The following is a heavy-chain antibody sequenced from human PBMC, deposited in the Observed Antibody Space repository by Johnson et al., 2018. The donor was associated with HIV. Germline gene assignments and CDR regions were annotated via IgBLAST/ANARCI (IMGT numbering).Heavy chain of an antibody. V-gene: IGHV3-66*01. CDR2: IYSGGYT. CDR3: ARGTPWDAFDI. Sequence: MLLVESGGGLVQSGGSLRLACVASGFTFSSDAMSWVRQAPGKGLEWVSVIYSGGYTYYADSVKGRFTISRDNSKNTLYLQMNSLRAEDTAVYYCARGTPWDAFDIWGQGTMVTVSS. J-gene: IGHJ3*02. CDR1: GFTFSSDA.